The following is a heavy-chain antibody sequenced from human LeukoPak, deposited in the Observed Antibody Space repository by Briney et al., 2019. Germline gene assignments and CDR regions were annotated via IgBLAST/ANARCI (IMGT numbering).Heavy chain of an antibody. V-gene: IGHV4-4*07. CDR2: IYTSGST. CDR1: GGSISSYY. J-gene: IGHJ2*01. Sequence: SETLSLACTVSGGSISSYYWSWLRQPAGKGLEWIGRIYTSGSTKYNPSLKSRVTMSVDTSKNQFSLKLSSVTAADTAVYYCARDRSGYFDSSGYYVGYFDLWGRGTLVTVSS. D-gene: IGHD3-22*01. CDR3: ARDRSGYFDSSGYYVGYFDL.